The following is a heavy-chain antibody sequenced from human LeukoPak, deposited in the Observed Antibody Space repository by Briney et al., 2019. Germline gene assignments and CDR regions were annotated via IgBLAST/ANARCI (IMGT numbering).Heavy chain of an antibody. Sequence: GGSLRLSCAVSGFTFSSYAMSWVRQAPGKGLEWVSAISGSGGSTYYADSVKGRFTISRDNSKNTLYLQMNSLRAEDTAVYYCAKFFVGDYDFWSGYYKGFDYWGQGTLVTVSS. CDR2: ISGSGGST. CDR3: AKFFVGDYDFWSGYYKGFDY. CDR1: GFTFSSYA. V-gene: IGHV3-23*01. D-gene: IGHD3-3*01. J-gene: IGHJ4*02.